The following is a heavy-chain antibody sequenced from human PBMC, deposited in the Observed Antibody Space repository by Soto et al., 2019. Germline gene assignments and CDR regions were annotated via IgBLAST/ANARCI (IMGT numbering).Heavy chain of an antibody. Sequence: PGGSLILSCASSGVTFSSYWRHWVRHAPGKGLVWVSRINSDGSSTSYADSVKGRFTISRDNAKNTLYLQMNSLRAEDTAVYYCARVVRSYYYDSSGYGPFDYWGQGTLVTVS. J-gene: IGHJ4*02. CDR1: GVTFSSYW. CDR3: ARVVRSYYYDSSGYGPFDY. V-gene: IGHV3-74*01. D-gene: IGHD3-22*01. CDR2: INSDGSST.